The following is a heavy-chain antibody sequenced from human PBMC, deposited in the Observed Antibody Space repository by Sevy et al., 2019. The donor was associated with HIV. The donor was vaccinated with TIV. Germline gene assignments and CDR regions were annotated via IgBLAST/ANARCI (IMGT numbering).Heavy chain of an antibody. Sequence: GGSLRLSCAASGFTSNNFWLHWVRQAPGKGLVWVSRINSEGESTGYADFVKGRFTISRGNAKNTAYLQMNSLRADDTAIYYCARGTQGVVDSWGQGTLVTVSS. CDR2: INSEGEST. D-gene: IGHD3-10*01. CDR1: GFTSNNFW. CDR3: ARGTQGVVDS. V-gene: IGHV3-74*01. J-gene: IGHJ4*02.